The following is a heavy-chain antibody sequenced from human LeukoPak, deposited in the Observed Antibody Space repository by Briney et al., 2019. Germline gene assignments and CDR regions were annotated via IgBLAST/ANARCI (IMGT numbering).Heavy chain of an antibody. Sequence: GASVKVSCKASGYTFTSYDINWVRQATGQGLEWMGWMNPNSGNTGYAQKFQGRVTMTRNTSISTAYMELSSLRSEDTAVYYCARVSYYDSSGSSYYYYYGMDVWGQGTTVTVSS. CDR1: GYTFTSYD. CDR2: MNPNSGNT. J-gene: IGHJ6*02. CDR3: ARVSYYDSSGSSYYYYYGMDV. V-gene: IGHV1-8*01. D-gene: IGHD3-22*01.